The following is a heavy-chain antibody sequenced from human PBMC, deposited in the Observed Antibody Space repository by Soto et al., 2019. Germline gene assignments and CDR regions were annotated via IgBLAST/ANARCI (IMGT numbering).Heavy chain of an antibody. CDR1: GVSVSSGSFY. D-gene: IGHD4-17*01. Sequence: ETLSLTCTVSGVSVSSGSFYWSWIRQPPGKGLEWIGSGSYSGTTNYKPSLKSRVTISVDTSRSQISLKVYSLTAADTAVYYCARGATVTQYDYWGQGTLVTVSS. V-gene: IGHV4-61*01. J-gene: IGHJ4*02. CDR2: GSYSGTT. CDR3: ARGATVTQYDY.